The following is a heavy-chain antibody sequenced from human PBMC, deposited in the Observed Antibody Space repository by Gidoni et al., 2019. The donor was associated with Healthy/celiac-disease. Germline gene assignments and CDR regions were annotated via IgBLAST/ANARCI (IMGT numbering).Heavy chain of an antibody. CDR1: ASSIATDFY. D-gene: IGHD4-4*01. Sequence: HVQLQESGPGREKRPETLSPAGAVSASSIATDFYWSWIRQSPVKGLEWIGSIYHDGDTDYNSSLKSRITISIDRSKKQCSLNLRSVTAADTAIYYCTKDAWDLSKSVYWGRGTLVTVSS. J-gene: IGHJ4*02. CDR2: IYHDGDT. CDR3: TKDAWDLSKSVY. V-gene: IGHV4-38-2*02.